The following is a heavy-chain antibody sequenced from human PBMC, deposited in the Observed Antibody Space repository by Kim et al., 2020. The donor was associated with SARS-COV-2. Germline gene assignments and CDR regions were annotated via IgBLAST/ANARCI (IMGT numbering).Heavy chain of an antibody. Sequence: GGSLRLSCSASGLTFSDYAIHWVRTALGMGLQYVSATTRDGDGSFDAEYVKDSFTILRDNSKNTLFLQMCGLRVEDTAVYSCVRYGRNYGAVHWGQGTLVTVSS. CDR1: GLTFSDYA. CDR2: TTRDGDGS. CDR3: VRYGRNYGAVH. D-gene: IGHD1-7*01. J-gene: IGHJ4*02. V-gene: IGHV3-64D*06.